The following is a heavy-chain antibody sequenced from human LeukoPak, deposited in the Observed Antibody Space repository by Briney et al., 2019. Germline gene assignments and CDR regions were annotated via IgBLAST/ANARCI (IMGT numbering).Heavy chain of an antibody. Sequence: SPGGSLRLSCAASGFTFSDYYMSWIRQPPGKGLEWIGEINHSGSTNYNPSLKSRVTISVDTSKNQFSLKLSSVTAADTAVYYCARLRPSRLLWFGAANWFDPWGQGTLVTVSS. J-gene: IGHJ5*02. D-gene: IGHD3-10*01. CDR2: INHSGST. CDR3: ARLRPSRLLWFGAANWFDP. V-gene: IGHV4-34*01. CDR1: GFTFSDYY.